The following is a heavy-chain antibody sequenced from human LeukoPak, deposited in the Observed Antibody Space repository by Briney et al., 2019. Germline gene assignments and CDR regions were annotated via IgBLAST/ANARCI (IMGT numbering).Heavy chain of an antibody. CDR2: INPNSGGT. V-gene: IGHV1-2*02. CDR1: GYTFTAYY. J-gene: IGHJ4*02. Sequence: ASVKVSCKASGYTFTAYYIHWLRQAPGQGLEWMGWINPNSGGTNYAQKFQGRVTMTRDTSISTAYMELSSLRSDDTAMYYCARFSAYSSTWGDYGGQGTLVTVSS. CDR3: ARFSAYSSTWGDY. D-gene: IGHD2/OR15-2a*01.